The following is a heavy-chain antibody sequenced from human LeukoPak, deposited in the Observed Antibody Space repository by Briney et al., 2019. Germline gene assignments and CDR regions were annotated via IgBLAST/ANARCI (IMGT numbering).Heavy chain of an antibody. CDR1: GFTFSSYA. CDR3: GKDLERLVSGGRGSLDF. J-gene: IGHJ4*02. V-gene: IGHV3-23*01. Sequence: GGSLRLSCAASGFTFSSYAMTWVRQAPGKGLQWVSTVSGGGDNSYFADSVKGRFTISRDNSKDTLYLQVNSLTTEDTAVYYCGKDLERLVSGGRGSLDFWGQGTPVTVSS. CDR2: VSGGGDNS. D-gene: IGHD3-16*01.